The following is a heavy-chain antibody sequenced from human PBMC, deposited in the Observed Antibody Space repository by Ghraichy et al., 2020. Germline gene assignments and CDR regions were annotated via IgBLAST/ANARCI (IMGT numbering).Heavy chain of an antibody. CDR3: AKERDTSGYYSFRGDYYGMDV. J-gene: IGHJ6*02. Sequence: LSLTCAASGFTFSRYGMHWVRQAPGKGLEWVAVISYDGSKKNYADSVKGRFTISRDNSKNTLYVQMNSLRAEDTAVYYCAKERDTSGYYSFRGDYYGMDVWGQGTTVTVSS. CDR1: GFTFSRYG. CDR2: ISYDGSKK. V-gene: IGHV3-30*18. D-gene: IGHD3-22*01.